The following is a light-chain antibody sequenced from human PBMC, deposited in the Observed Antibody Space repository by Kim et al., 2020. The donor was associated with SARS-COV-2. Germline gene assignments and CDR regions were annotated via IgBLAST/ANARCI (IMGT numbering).Light chain of an antibody. CDR2: LGS. V-gene: IGKV2-28*01. J-gene: IGKJ5*01. Sequence: DVVMTQSPLSLPVTPGEPASISCRSSQSLLNSNVYNYLHWYLQKPGQSPHLLIYLGSNRASGVPVRFSGSGSGTDFTLKISRVEAEDAGVYYCMQNLQTPITFGQGTRLEIK. CDR1: QSLLNSNVYNY. CDR3: MQNLQTPIT.